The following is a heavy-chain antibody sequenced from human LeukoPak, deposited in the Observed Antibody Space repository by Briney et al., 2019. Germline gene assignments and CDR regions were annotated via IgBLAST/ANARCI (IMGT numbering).Heavy chain of an antibody. CDR3: ARGQARGLGY. V-gene: IGHV4-34*01. CDR1: GGSFSGYY. D-gene: IGHD3-10*01. Sequence: SEILSLTCAVYGGSFSGYYWSWIRQPPGKGLEWIGEINHSGSTNYNPSLKSRVTISVDTSKNQFSLKLSSVTAADTAVYYCARGQARGLGYWGQGTLVTVSS. J-gene: IGHJ4*02. CDR2: INHSGST.